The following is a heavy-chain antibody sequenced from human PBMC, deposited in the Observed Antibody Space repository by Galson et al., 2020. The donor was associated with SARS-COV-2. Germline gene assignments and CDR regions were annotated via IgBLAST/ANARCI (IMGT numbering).Heavy chain of an antibody. CDR3: TTRGRYCSSTSCYTSDY. V-gene: IGHV3-15*01. D-gene: IGHD2-2*02. Sequence: GGSLRLSCVASGFTFSNAWMSWVRQAPGKGLEWVGRIKSKTDGGTTDYAAPVKGRFTISRDNSKNTLYLQMNSLKTEDTAVYYCTTRGRYCSSTSCYTSDYWGQGTLVTVSS. CDR2: IKSKTDGGTT. CDR1: GFTFSNAW. J-gene: IGHJ4*02.